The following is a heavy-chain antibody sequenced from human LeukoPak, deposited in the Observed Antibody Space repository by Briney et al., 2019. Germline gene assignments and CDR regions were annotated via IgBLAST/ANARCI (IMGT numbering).Heavy chain of an antibody. CDR3: ARGPQQLDHFFDY. CDR2: IYSGGST. J-gene: IGHJ4*02. CDR1: GFTVSSNY. D-gene: IGHD6-13*01. Sequence: GGSLRLSCAASGFTVSSNYMSWVRQAPGKGLEWVSVIYSGGSTYYADSVEGRFTISRDNSKNTLYLQMNSLRAEDTAVYYCARGPQQLDHFFDYWGQGTLVTVSS. V-gene: IGHV3-53*01.